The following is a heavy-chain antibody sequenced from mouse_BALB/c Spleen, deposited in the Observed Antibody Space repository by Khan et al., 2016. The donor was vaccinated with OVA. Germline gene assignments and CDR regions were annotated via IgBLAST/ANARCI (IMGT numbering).Heavy chain of an antibody. CDR3: AITYYRYDGYYAMDY. V-gene: IGHV2-6-4*01. CDR2: IWGGGTT. D-gene: IGHD2-14*01. J-gene: IGHJ4*01. CDR1: GFSLSRYN. Sequence: QVQLKESGPGLVAPSQSLSITCTVSGFSLSRYNVHWVRQPPGKGLEWLGMIWGGGTTDYKSILKSRLSISKDNSKSQVFLKMNSLQADDTAMYYGAITYYRYDGYYAMDYWGQGTSVTVSS.